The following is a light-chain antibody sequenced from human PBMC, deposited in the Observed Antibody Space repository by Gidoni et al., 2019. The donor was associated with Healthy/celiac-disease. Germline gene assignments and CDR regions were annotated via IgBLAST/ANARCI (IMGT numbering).Light chain of an antibody. CDR1: QSVLYSSNHKNY. CDR3: QQYYSTPRT. V-gene: IGKV4-1*01. Sequence: DIVMTQSPDSLAVSLGERATINCKSSQSVLYSSNHKNYLAWYQQKPGQPPKLLIYWASTRESGVPDRFSGSGSGTDFTLTISSLQAEDVAVYYCQQYYSTPRTFXQXTKVEIK. J-gene: IGKJ1*01. CDR2: WAS.